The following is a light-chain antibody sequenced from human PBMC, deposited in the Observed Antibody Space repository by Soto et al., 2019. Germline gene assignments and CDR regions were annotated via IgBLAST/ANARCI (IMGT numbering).Light chain of an antibody. CDR1: QRISTN. CDR2: GTS. Sequence: EIVLTHSPGTLSLSPWEIATLSCRASQRISTNLAWYQQKPGQAPRLLIYGTSTRATGIPDRFSGSGSGTEFALTISSLQSEDFGVYYCQQYNEWPPITFGQGTRLEIK. V-gene: IGKV3-15*01. CDR3: QQYNEWPPIT. J-gene: IGKJ5*01.